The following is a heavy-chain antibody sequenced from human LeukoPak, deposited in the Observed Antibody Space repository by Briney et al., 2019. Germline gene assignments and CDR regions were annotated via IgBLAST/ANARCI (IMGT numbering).Heavy chain of an antibody. CDR3: ARGGTYYGFDY. CDR1: GGSISSYY. J-gene: IGHJ4*02. Sequence: SETLSLTCTVSGGSISSYYWSWIRQPPGKGLEWIGYIYYSGSTNYNPSLKSRVTISVDTSKNQFSLKLSSVTAADTAVYYCARGGTYYGFDYWGQGTLVTVSS. D-gene: IGHD1-26*01. V-gene: IGHV4-59*08. CDR2: IYYSGST.